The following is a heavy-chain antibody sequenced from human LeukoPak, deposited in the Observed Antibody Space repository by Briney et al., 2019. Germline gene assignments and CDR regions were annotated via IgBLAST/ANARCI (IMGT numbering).Heavy chain of an antibody. CDR2: ISGSGGST. V-gene: IGHV3-23*01. J-gene: IGHJ4*02. D-gene: IGHD6-13*01. CDR1: GFTFSSYG. Sequence: GGSLRLSCAASGFTFSSYGMSWVRQAPGKGLEWVSAISGSGGSTYYADSVKGRFTIPRDNSKNTLYLQMNSLRAEDTAVYYCAPSAREPGIAAAGYFDYWGQGTLVTVSS. CDR3: APSAREPGIAAAGYFDY.